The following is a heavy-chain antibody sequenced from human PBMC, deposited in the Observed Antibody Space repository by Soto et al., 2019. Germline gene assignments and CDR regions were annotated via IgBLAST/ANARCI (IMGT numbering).Heavy chain of an antibody. CDR2: ISYAGNNK. V-gene: IGHV3-30*18. D-gene: IGHD5-18*01. Sequence: QVQLVESGGGVVQPGRSLRLSCAASGFTFSTYGMHWVRQAPGKGPEWVAVISYAGNNKYYADSVKGRFTISRDNSRNTLYLQMNSLRAEDTAVYYCAKGTFKDTAMASGFWGQGTLVTVSS. J-gene: IGHJ4*02. CDR3: AKGTFKDTAMASGF. CDR1: GFTFSTYG.